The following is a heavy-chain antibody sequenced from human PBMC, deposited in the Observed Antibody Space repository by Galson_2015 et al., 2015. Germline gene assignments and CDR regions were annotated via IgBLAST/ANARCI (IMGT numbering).Heavy chain of an antibody. CDR1: GFIFNIYS. CDR2: ISSSGSHI. CDR3: ARVGGWLRLDY. Sequence: SLRLSCATSGFIFNIYSINWVRQAPGRGLEWVSSISSSGSHIYYADSVKGRFTISRDNAKNSAYLQMNNLRAEDTAVYYCARVGGWLRLDYWGQGALVTVSP. D-gene: IGHD5-12*01. V-gene: IGHV3-21*01. J-gene: IGHJ4*02.